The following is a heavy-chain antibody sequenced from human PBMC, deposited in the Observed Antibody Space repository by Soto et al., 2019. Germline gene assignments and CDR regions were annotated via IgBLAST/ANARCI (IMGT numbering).Heavy chain of an antibody. J-gene: IGHJ4*02. V-gene: IGHV4-39*01. CDR1: GDSISSSSYY. Sequence: HLQLQESGPGLVKPSETLSLTCTVSGDSISSSSYYWGWIRQPPGKGLEWIGRSYYGGSTYYNPSLKSRVTISVDTSKSQFSLKLRSVTAADTAVYYCARQDYDSWSAYYGSFDYWGQGSLVTVSS. CDR2: SYYGGST. CDR3: ARQDYDSWSAYYGSFDY. D-gene: IGHD3-3*01.